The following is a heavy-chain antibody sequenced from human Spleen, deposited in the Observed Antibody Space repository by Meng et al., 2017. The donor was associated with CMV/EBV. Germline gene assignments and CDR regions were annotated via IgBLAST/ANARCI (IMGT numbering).Heavy chain of an antibody. V-gene: IGHV1-2*02. J-gene: IGHJ4*02. Sequence: ASVKVSCKASGDTFTNFGFTWVRQAPGQGLEWMGWIYPNSGGTHYAQKFQGRLTVTTDTSISTGYMELSSLGSDDTAVYYCARDNDWGPDYWGQGTLVTVSS. CDR3: ARDNDWGPDY. D-gene: IGHD3-9*01. CDR1: GDTFTNFG. CDR2: IYPNSGGT.